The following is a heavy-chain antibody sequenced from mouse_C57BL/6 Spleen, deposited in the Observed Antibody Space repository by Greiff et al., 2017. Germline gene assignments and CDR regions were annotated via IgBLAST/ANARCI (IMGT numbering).Heavy chain of an antibody. Sequence: EVKVVESGGGLVKPGGSLKLSCAASGFTFSSYAMSWVRQTPEKRLEWVATISDGGSYTYYPDNVKGRFTISRDNAKNNLYLQMSHLKSEDTAMYYCAREGTDYYAMDYWGQGTSVTVSS. CDR3: AREGTDYYAMDY. V-gene: IGHV5-4*01. CDR1: GFTFSSYA. CDR2: ISDGGSYT. D-gene: IGHD3-3*01. J-gene: IGHJ4*01.